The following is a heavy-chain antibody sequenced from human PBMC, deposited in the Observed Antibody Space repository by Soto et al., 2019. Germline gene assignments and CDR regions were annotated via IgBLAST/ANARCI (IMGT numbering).Heavy chain of an antibody. CDR1: GGSINSASYH. J-gene: IGHJ4*02. CDR3: ARLDYGDSAFDS. Sequence: QVQLQESGPGLVQPSETLSLTCSVYGGSINSASYHWSWLRQHPGKGLEFIGYIFYTGSTYYNPSLETRLTISVDTSKNHVSLRLNAVTAADTAVYYCARLDYGDSAFDSWGRGILVTVSS. D-gene: IGHD4-17*01. CDR2: IFYTGST. V-gene: IGHV4-31*03.